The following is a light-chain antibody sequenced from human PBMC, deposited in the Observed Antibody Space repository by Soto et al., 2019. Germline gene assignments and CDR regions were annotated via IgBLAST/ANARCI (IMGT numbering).Light chain of an antibody. CDR2: DAS. CDR3: QQYNSYPYT. V-gene: IGKV1-5*01. CDR1: QSISSW. Sequence: DIQMTQSPSTLSASVGDRVTITCRASQSISSWLAWYQQKPGKAPKFLIYDASSLESGVPSRFSGSGSGTDFTLTISSLQPDDFETYYCQQYNSYPYTFGQGTKVDIK. J-gene: IGKJ2*01.